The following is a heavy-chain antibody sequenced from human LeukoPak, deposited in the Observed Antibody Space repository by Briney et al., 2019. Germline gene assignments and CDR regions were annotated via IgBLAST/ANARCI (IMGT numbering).Heavy chain of an antibody. J-gene: IGHJ4*02. CDR1: GLAFSAYK. CDR3: VVGGSPGY. D-gene: IGHD2-15*01. Sequence: GGPLRLSCAASGLAFSAYKMHWVRQAPRKGLVWVSRISTDGYTTAYADFVQGRFTASRDNTKNTWSLEMNSLRAEDTAVYYCVVGGSPGYWGQGTLVTVSS. CDR2: ISTDGYTT. V-gene: IGHV3-74*01.